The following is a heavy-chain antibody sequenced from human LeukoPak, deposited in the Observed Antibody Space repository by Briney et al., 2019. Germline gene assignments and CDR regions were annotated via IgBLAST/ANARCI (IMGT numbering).Heavy chain of an antibody. CDR2: IIPIFGTA. CDR1: GYTFTNYY. J-gene: IGHJ4*02. D-gene: IGHD3-22*01. CDR3: ARDRRGYYDSSGYYNTFDY. V-gene: IGHV1-69*13. Sequence: SVKVSCKTSGYTFTNYYMHWVRQAPGQGLEWMGGIIPIFGTANYAQKFQGRVTITADESTSTAYMELSSLGSEDTAVYYCARDRRGYYDSSGYYNTFDYWGQGTLVTVSS.